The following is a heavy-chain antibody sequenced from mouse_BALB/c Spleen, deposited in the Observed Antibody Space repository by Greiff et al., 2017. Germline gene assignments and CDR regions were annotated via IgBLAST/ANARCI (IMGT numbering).Heavy chain of an antibody. CDR2: INPSNGRT. Sequence: QVQLKQPGAELVKPGASVKLSCKASGYTFTSYWMHWVKQRPGQGLEWIGEINPSNGRTNYNEKFKSKATLTVDKSSSTAYMQLSSLTSEDSAVYYCAIHYYGTEGFAYWGQGTLVTVSA. V-gene: IGHV1S81*02. D-gene: IGHD1-1*01. CDR1: GYTFTSYW. CDR3: AIHYYGTEGFAY. J-gene: IGHJ3*01.